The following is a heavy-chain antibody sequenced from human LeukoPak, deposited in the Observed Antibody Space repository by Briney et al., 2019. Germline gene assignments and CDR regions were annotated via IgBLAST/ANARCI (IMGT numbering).Heavy chain of an antibody. D-gene: IGHD4-17*01. CDR2: TSGNGGRI. V-gene: IGHV3-23*01. CDR3: AKDYDVRGAGALLRSDYFFNY. Sequence: GGSLRLSCAASGFTFSTYAMSWVRQAPGKGLEWVSGTSGNGGRIHYADSVKGRFTISRDNSKNTLWLQMNSLGAEDTAVYYCAKDYDVRGAGALLRSDYFFNYWGQGTLVTVSS. J-gene: IGHJ4*02. CDR1: GFTFSTYA.